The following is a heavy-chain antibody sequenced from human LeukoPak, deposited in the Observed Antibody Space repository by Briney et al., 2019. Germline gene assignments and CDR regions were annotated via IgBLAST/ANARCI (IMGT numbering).Heavy chain of an antibody. J-gene: IGHJ5*02. V-gene: IGHV4-59*01. D-gene: IGHD3-10*01. CDR2: IYYSGST. CDR3: AVLGSGSS. CDR1: ADSISSYY. Sequence: SETLSLNCTVSADSISSYYWSWIRQPPGKGLEWLGYIYYSGSTNYNPSLKSRDTISVETSKTQFSLKLSSVTAEDTAVYYCAVLGSGSSWGQGTLVTVSS.